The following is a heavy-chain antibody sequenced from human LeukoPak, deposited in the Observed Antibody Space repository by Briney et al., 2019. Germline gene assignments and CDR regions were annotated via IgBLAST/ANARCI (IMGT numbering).Heavy chain of an antibody. CDR3: ARVLDYDSSGYNY. V-gene: IGHV3-21*01. Sequence: GGSLRLSCAASGSTFSSYSMNWVRQAPGKGLEWVSSISSSSSYIYYADSVKGRFTISRDNAKNSLYLQMNSLRAEDTAVYYCARVLDYDSSGYNYWGQGTLVTVSS. J-gene: IGHJ4*02. CDR1: GSTFSSYS. CDR2: ISSSSSYI. D-gene: IGHD3-22*01.